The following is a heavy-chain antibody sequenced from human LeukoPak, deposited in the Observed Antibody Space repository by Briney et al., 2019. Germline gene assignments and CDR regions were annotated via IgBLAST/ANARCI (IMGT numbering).Heavy chain of an antibody. CDR1: GFTFSSYS. J-gene: IGHJ4*02. D-gene: IGHD2-15*01. CDR2: ISSSSSYI. V-gene: IGHV3-21*04. CDR3: AKAPVTTCRGAFCYPFDY. Sequence: GGSLRLSCAASGFTFSSYSMSWVRQAPGKGLEWVSSISSSSSYIYYADSVKGRFTISRDNAKNSLYLQMNRLRPEDAAVYYCAKAPVTTCRGAFCYPFDYWGLGTLVTVSS.